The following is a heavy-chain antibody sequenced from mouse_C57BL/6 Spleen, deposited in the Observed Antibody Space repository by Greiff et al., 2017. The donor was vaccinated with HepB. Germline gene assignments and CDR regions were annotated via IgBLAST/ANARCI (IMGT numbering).Heavy chain of an antibody. J-gene: IGHJ4*01. V-gene: IGHV1-55*01. D-gene: IGHD2-4*01. CDR3: ARNDYDVGYYYAMAY. CDR2: IYPGSGST. Sequence: QVQLQQPGAELVKPGASVKMSCKASGYTFTSYWITWVKQRPGQGLEWIGDIYPGSGSTNYNEKFKSKATLTVDTSSSTAYMQLSSLTSEDSAVYYWARNDYDVGYYYAMAYWGQGTSVTVSS. CDR1: GYTFTSYW.